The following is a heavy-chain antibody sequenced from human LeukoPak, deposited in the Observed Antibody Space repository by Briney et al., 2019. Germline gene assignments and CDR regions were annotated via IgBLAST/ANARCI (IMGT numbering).Heavy chain of an antibody. CDR1: GYIFTAYY. D-gene: IGHD4/OR15-4a*01. Sequence: WASVKVSCKASGYIFTAYYMHWVRQAPGQGLEWMGWINPNNGGTNYAQKFQGRVTMTRDTSISTAYMELRRLRSDDTAVYYCARDLDYGEKSEDYWGQGTLVTVSS. CDR3: ARDLDYGEKSEDY. J-gene: IGHJ4*02. V-gene: IGHV1-2*02. CDR2: INPNNGGT.